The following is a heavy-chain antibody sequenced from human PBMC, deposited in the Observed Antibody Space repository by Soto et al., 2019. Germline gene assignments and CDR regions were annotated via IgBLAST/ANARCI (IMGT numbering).Heavy chain of an antibody. V-gene: IGHV1-18*04. CDR2: ISAYNGNT. D-gene: IGHD5-18*01. J-gene: IGHJ5*02. Sequence: GASVKVSCKASGYTFTGYGISWVRQAPGQGLEWMGWISAYNGNTNYAQKLQGRVTMTTDTSTSTAYMELRSLRSDDTAVYYCARDPYWITAMATGTWGQGTLVTVPQ. CDR1: GYTFTGYG. CDR3: ARDPYWITAMATGT.